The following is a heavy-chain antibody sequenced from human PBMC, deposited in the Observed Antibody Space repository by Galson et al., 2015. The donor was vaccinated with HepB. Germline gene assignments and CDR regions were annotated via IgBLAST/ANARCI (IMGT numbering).Heavy chain of an antibody. D-gene: IGHD3-16*01. CDR3: ARLVWGLHGYSYGGPADY. J-gene: IGHJ4*02. CDR2: ISTGSDYT. Sequence: SLSLSCAASGFLFSDYYMSWIRQAPGKGLEWVSFISTGSDYTNYADSVKGRFTLSRDNARNSLYLQLNTLRAEDTAVYYCARLVWGLHGYSYGGPADYWGQGALVTVSS. CDR1: GFLFSDYY. V-gene: IGHV3-11*06.